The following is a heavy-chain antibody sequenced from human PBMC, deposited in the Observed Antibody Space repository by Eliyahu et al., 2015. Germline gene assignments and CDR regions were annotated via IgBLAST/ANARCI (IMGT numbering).Heavy chain of an antibody. CDR2: IYYSGST. J-gene: IGHJ3*02. D-gene: IGHD3-22*01. CDR1: GGSISSSSYY. V-gene: IGHV4-39*01. CDR3: ARRVNPDAFDI. Sequence: QLQLQESGPGLVKPSETLSLTXTVSGGSISSSSYYWGWIRQPPGKGPEWIGSIYYSGSTYYNPSLKSRVTISVDTSKNQFSLKLSSVTAADTAVYYCARRVNPDAFDIWGQGTMVTVSS.